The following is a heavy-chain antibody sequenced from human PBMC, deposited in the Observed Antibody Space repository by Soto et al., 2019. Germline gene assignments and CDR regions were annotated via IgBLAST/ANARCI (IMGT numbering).Heavy chain of an antibody. J-gene: IGHJ4*02. CDR2: ISVSGGST. V-gene: IGHV3-23*01. CDR3: AKDLSWLCVFDY. D-gene: IGHD5-12*01. CDR1: GLTFSSYA. Sequence: AGGSRRLSWAASGLTFSSYAMSWGRQDTGKGLEWVSAISVSGGSTYYADSVKGLFTISRDNSKTTLYLQMNSLRAEDTAVYYCAKDLSWLCVFDYWGQGTLVTVSS.